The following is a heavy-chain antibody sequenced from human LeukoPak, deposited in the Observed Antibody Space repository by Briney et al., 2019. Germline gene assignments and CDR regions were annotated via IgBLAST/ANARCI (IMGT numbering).Heavy chain of an antibody. CDR3: ARDQTEQQLGDIDY. CDR2: INPNSGGT. D-gene: IGHD6-13*01. V-gene: IGHV1-2*02. Sequence: GASVKVSCKASGYTFTGYYMHWVRQAPGQGLGWMGWINPNSGGTNYAQKFQGRVTMTRDTSISTAYMELSRLRSDDTAVYYCARDQTEQQLGDIDYWGQGTLVTVSS. J-gene: IGHJ4*02. CDR1: GYTFTGYY.